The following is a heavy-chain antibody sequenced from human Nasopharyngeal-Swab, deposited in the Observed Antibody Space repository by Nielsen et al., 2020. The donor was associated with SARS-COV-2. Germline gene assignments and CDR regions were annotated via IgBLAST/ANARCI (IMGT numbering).Heavy chain of an antibody. CDR3: ARHDLNYDILTGYTLYWFDP. CDR1: GGSISSSSYY. D-gene: IGHD3-9*01. CDR2: IYYSGST. Sequence: GSLRLSCTVSGGSISSSSYYWGWIRQPPGKGLEWIGSIYYSGSTYYNPSLKSRVTISVDTSKNQFSLKLSSVTAADTAVYYCARHDLNYDILTGYTLYWFDPWGQGTLVTVSS. V-gene: IGHV4-39*01. J-gene: IGHJ5*02.